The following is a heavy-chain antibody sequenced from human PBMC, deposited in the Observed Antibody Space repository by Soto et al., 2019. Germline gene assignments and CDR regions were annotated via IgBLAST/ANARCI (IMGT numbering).Heavy chain of an antibody. CDR3: ASGEGGSSSQRTKYHYYGMDV. CDR1: GYTFTSYA. D-gene: IGHD6-6*01. Sequence: GASVKVSCKASGYTFTSYAMHWVRQAPGQRLEWMGWINAGNGNTKYSQKFQGRVTITRDTSASTAYMELSSLRSEDTAVYYCASGEGGSSSQRTKYHYYGMDVWGQGTTVTVSS. J-gene: IGHJ6*02. CDR2: INAGNGNT. V-gene: IGHV1-3*01.